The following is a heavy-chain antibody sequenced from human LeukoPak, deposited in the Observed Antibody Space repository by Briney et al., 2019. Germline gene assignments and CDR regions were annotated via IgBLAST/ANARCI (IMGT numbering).Heavy chain of an antibody. Sequence: LETLSLTCTVSGGSISSYYWSWIRQPAGKGLEWIGRIYTSGSTNYNPSLKSRVTISVDTSKNQFSLKLSSVTAADTAVYYCAREGGGGAAARPFDYWGQGTLVTVSS. CDR2: IYTSGST. J-gene: IGHJ4*02. V-gene: IGHV4-4*07. D-gene: IGHD6-6*01. CDR3: AREGGGGAAARPFDY. CDR1: GGSISSYY.